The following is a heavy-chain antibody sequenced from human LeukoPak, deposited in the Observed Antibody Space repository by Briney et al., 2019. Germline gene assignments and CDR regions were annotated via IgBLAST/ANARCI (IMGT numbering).Heavy chain of an antibody. V-gene: IGHV1-69*01. CDR3: ASHAPYGSGSYFYYGMDV. CDR2: IIPIFGTA. D-gene: IGHD3-10*01. J-gene: IGHJ6*04. Sequence: ASVKVSCKASGGTFSSYAISWVRRAPGQGLEWMGGIIPIFGTANYAQKFQGRVTITADESTSTAYMELSSLRSEDTAVYYCASHAPYGSGSYFYYGMDVWGKGTTVTVSS. CDR1: GGTFSSYA.